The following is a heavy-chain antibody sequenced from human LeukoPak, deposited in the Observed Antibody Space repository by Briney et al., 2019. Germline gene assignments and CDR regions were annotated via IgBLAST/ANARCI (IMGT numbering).Heavy chain of an antibody. D-gene: IGHD6-19*01. Sequence: GGSLRLSCAASGFTVSSNYMSWVRQAPGKGLEWVSVIYSGGSTYYADSVKGRFTISRDNSKNTLYLQMNSLSAEDTAVYYCARGWYSSGWYSDYWGQGTLVTVSS. CDR1: GFTVSSNY. J-gene: IGHJ4*02. V-gene: IGHV3-66*01. CDR3: ARGWYSSGWYSDY. CDR2: IYSGGST.